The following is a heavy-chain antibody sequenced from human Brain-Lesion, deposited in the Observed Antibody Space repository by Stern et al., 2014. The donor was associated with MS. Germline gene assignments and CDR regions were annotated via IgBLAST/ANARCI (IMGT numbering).Heavy chain of an antibody. CDR3: AGEEDIRYCSGGSCTGNWFDP. D-gene: IGHD2-15*01. J-gene: IGHJ5*02. CDR1: GGSVSSTSYA. CDR2: IYYSGNT. Sequence: QVQLVQSGPGLVKPSETLSLTCTVAGGSVSSTSYAWAWIRQPPGKGLEWIGTIYYSGNTYYRPSLKSRLTISLDKSKNQFPLQLRSVTAADTAVYYCAGEEDIRYCSGGSCTGNWFDPWGQGTLVTVSS. V-gene: IGHV4-39*01.